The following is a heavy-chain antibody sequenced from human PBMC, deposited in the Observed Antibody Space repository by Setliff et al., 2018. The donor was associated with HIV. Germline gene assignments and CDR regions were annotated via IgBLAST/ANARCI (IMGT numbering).Heavy chain of an antibody. J-gene: IGHJ4*02. V-gene: IGHV3-74*01. D-gene: IGHD5-18*01. CDR3: AKERYIYGALNYFDY. CDR1: GFTFSSYW. Sequence: GGSLRLSCAASGFTFSSYWLHWVRQSPGKGLVWVSRINTDGTYIHYADSVKGRFTISRDNAKNTLYLQMNSLRVEDTAVYYCAKERYIYGALNYFDYWGQGTMVTVSS. CDR2: INTDGTYI.